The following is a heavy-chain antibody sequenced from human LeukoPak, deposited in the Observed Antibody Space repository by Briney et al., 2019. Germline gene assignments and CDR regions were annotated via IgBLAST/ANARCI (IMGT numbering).Heavy chain of an antibody. CDR1: GFTFGDYA. D-gene: IGHD6-13*01. Sequence: GGSLRLSCAASGFTFGDYAMHWVRQAPGKSLEWVSVIYSGGSTYYADSVKGRFTISRDNSKNTLYLQMNSLRAEDTAVYYCARDRYSSSWNPAPLDYWGQGTLVTVSS. CDR3: ARDRYSSSWNPAPLDY. CDR2: IYSGGST. V-gene: IGHV3-66*01. J-gene: IGHJ4*02.